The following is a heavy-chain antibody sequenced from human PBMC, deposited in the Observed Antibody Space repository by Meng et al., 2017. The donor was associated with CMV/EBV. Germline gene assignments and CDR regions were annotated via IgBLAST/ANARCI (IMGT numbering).Heavy chain of an antibody. V-gene: IGHV1-18*01. D-gene: IGHD2-2*01. J-gene: IGHJ5*02. Sequence: ASVKVSCKASGYTFTSYGISWVRQAPGQGLEWMGWISAYNGNTNYAQKLQGRVTMTTDTSTSTAYMELRSLRSDDTAVYYCARYRETDYCSSTSCYPWFDPWGQGTLVTVSS. CDR1: GYTFTSYG. CDR3: ARYRETDYCSSTSCYPWFDP. CDR2: ISAYNGNT.